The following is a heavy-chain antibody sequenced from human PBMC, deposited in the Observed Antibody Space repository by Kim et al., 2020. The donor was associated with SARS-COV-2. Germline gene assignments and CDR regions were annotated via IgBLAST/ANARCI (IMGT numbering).Heavy chain of an antibody. Sequence: GGSLRLSCAASGFTFSSYAMHWVRQAPGKGLEYVSAISSNGGSTYYANSVKGRFTISRDNSKNTLYLQMGSLRAEDMAVYYCARDRDGYYYDSSGTHGAYFDYWGQGTLVTVSS. D-gene: IGHD3-22*01. J-gene: IGHJ4*02. CDR2: ISSNGGST. CDR1: GFTFSSYA. V-gene: IGHV3-64*01. CDR3: ARDRDGYYYDSSGTHGAYFDY.